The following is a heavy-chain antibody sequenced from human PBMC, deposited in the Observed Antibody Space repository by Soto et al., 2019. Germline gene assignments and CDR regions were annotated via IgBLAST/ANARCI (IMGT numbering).Heavy chain of an antibody. CDR2: IYPDTGGT. CDR3: ARAETYYPGNTFDY. Sequence: ASVKVSCKASGHTFTGYYLHWVRQAPGQGLEWMGWIYPDTGGTNYAQKFQGWVTMTRDTSISTAYMELSGLKSDDTAVYYCARAETYYPGNTFDYWGQGALVTVSS. J-gene: IGHJ4*02. D-gene: IGHD1-1*01. CDR1: GHTFTGYY. V-gene: IGHV1-2*04.